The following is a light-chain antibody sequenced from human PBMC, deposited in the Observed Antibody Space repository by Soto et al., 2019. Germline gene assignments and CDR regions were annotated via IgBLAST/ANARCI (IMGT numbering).Light chain of an antibody. V-gene: IGKV3-20*01. CDR2: GVS. CDR1: QSISGTY. J-gene: IGKJ1*01. Sequence: IVLTQSPGTLSLSPGERATLSCRASQSISGTYLAWYQQQPGQAPRLLIYGVSSRATGIPDRFSGSGSGTDFTLTISRLEPEDFAVYYCQQYVSSPQTFGQGTKVDIK. CDR3: QQYVSSPQT.